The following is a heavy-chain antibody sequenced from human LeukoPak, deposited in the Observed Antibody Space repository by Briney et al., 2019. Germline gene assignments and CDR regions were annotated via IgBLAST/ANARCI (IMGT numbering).Heavy chain of an antibody. J-gene: IGHJ4*02. CDR1: GFTFSSYA. CDR3: ARDADGYFDY. V-gene: IGHV3-30*04. CDR2: ISHDGSNK. Sequence: GRSLRLSCAASGFTFSSYAMHWVRQAPGKGLEWVAVISHDGSNKYYADSVKGRFTISRDNSKNTLYLQMNSLRAEDTAVYYCARDADGYFDYWGQGTLVTVSS.